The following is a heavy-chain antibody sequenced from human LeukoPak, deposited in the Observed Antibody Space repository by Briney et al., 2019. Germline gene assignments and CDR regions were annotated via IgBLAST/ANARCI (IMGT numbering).Heavy chain of an antibody. CDR3: VISCGGDGGIDY. V-gene: IGHV1-8*03. Sequence: ASVKVSCKASGYTFISYGISWVRQAPGQGLEWMGWMNPNSGNTGYAQKFRGRVTITRNTSISTAYMELSSLRSEDTAVYYCVISCGGDGGIDYWGQGTLVTVSS. CDR2: MNPNSGNT. J-gene: IGHJ4*02. D-gene: IGHD2-21*01. CDR1: GYTFISYG.